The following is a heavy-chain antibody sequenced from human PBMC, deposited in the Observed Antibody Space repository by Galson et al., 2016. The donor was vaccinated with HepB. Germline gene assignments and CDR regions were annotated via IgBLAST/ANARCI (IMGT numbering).Heavy chain of an antibody. V-gene: IGHV4-59*02. CDR2: VHYDGSS. CDR1: GESVTRYY. J-gene: IGHJ5*02. D-gene: IGHD3-16*01. Sequence: SETLSLTCSVSGESVTRYYWSWIRQTPEKGLEWLGYVHYDGSSNYNPSLKTRVILSVDASKNQVSLKLTSVTAADTAVYFCAKTSNRATRGIWSDPWGQGTLVIVSS. CDR3: AKTSNRATRGIWSDP.